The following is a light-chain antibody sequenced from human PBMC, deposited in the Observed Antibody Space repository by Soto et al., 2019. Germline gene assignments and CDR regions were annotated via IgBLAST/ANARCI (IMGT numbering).Light chain of an antibody. CDR1: ESVSSN. V-gene: IGKV3-15*01. CDR2: GAS. CDR3: HKYDDGPYT. Sequence: EIVMTQSPATLSLSPGERATLSCRARESVSSNVAWYQQIPVQTPRLLIYGASTRATGIPLKFSASGSGTEFTLTVTSLQSEDFAVYSCHKYDDGPYTFGQGTKVDIK. J-gene: IGKJ2*01.